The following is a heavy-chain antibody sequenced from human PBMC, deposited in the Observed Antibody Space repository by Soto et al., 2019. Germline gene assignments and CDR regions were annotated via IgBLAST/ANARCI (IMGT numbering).Heavy chain of an antibody. Sequence: GESLKISCKGSGYSFTSYWISWVRQMPGKGLEWMGRIDPSDSYTNYSPSFQGHVTISADKSISTAYLQWSSLKASDTAMYYCATTDPYYYDSSGYYDWFDPWGQGTLVTVSS. CDR3: ATTDPYYYDSSGYYDWFDP. D-gene: IGHD3-22*01. CDR2: IDPSDSYT. J-gene: IGHJ5*02. V-gene: IGHV5-10-1*01. CDR1: GYSFTSYW.